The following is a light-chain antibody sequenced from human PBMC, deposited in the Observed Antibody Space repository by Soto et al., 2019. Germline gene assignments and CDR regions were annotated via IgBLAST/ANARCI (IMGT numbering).Light chain of an antibody. CDR2: DVS. V-gene: IGLV2-14*01. Sequence: QSALTQPAYVSGSPGQSITISCTGTSRDVGGYNYVSWYQQHPGKGPKLMIYDVSNRPSGVSNRFSGSKSGNTASLTISGLQAEDEADYYCSSYTSSSTLEVFGGGTELTVL. CDR1: SRDVGGYNY. CDR3: SSYTSSSTLEV. J-gene: IGLJ2*01.